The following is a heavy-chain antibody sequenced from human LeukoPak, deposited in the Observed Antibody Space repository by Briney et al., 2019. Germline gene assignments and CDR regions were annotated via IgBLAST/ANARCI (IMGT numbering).Heavy chain of an antibody. J-gene: IGHJ4*02. Sequence: SETLSLTCAVSGASVSSNHWSWIRQSAGERLEWIGRISFSDGTNYSPSLKSRVSMSLDASKNQFSLKLTSVTAADTAVYYCARIRRHNYDWYADDSWGQGALVTVSS. D-gene: IGHD3-9*01. CDR1: GASVSSNH. CDR3: ARIRRHNYDWYADDS. CDR2: ISFSDGT. V-gene: IGHV4-4*07.